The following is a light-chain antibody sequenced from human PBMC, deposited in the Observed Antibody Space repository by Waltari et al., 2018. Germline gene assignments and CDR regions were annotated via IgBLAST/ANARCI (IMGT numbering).Light chain of an antibody. V-gene: IGKV3-20*01. CDR1: HSFNFVY. CDR3: QQYGNSLPWT. J-gene: IGKJ1*01. CDR2: SSS. Sequence: EIVLTQSPGVLSLSPGERATLSCRASHSFNFVYLAWYQQKPGQAPRLLIYSSSIRATGTPDRFTGSGAVTDFTLTISKLEPEEFAVYYCQQYGNSLPWTFGQGTKVEVK.